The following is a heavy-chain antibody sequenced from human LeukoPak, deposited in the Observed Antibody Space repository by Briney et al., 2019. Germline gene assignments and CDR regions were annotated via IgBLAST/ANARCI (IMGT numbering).Heavy chain of an antibody. CDR1: GFTFSSYW. CDR2: INSDGSST. Sequence: PGGSLRLSCAASGFTFSSYWMHWVRQAPGKGLVWVSRINSDGSSTSYADSVKGRFTISRDNAKNTLYLQMNSPRAEDTAVYYCARVPNYDFWSGYWAYFDYWGQGTLVTVSS. CDR3: ARVPNYDFWSGYWAYFDY. J-gene: IGHJ4*02. V-gene: IGHV3-74*01. D-gene: IGHD3-3*01.